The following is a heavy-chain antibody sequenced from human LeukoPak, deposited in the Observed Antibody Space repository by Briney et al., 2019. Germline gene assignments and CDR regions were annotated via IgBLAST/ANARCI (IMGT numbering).Heavy chain of an antibody. D-gene: IGHD3-22*01. V-gene: IGHV3-23*01. CDR2: ISGSGGST. CDR1: GFTFSNYA. J-gene: IGHJ4*02. Sequence: PGGSLRLSCAASGFTFSNYAMSWVRQAPGKGLEWVSGISGSGGSTYYADSVKGRFTISRDNPKNTLYLQMNSLRAEDTAVYYCAKAGGYCPYYFDCWGQGTLVTVSS. CDR3: AKAGGYCPYYFDC.